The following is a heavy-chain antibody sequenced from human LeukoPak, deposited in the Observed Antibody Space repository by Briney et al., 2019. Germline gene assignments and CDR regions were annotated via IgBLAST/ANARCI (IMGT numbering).Heavy chain of an antibody. CDR1: GYTFTSYD. CDR2: MNPNSGNT. CDR3: ARVSGAEAFDI. D-gene: IGHD3-10*01. V-gene: IGHV1-8*03. Sequence: ASVKVSCKASGYTFTSYDINWVRQATGQGLEWMGWMNPNSGNTGYAQKFQGRVTITRNTSISTAYMELRSLRSDDTAVYYCARVSGAEAFDIWGQGTMVTVSS. J-gene: IGHJ3*02.